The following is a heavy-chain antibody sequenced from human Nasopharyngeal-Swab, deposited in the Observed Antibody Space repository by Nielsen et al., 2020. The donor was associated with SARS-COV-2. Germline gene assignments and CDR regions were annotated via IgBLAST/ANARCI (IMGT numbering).Heavy chain of an antibody. Sequence: VRQAPGKGLEWVSAISGSGGSTYYADSVKGRFTISRDNSKNTLYLQMNSLRAEDTAVYYCAKDRMRFLEWLLRPSLDYWGQGTLVTVSS. CDR3: AKDRMRFLEWLLRPSLDY. V-gene: IGHV3-23*01. D-gene: IGHD3-3*01. J-gene: IGHJ4*02. CDR2: ISGSGGST.